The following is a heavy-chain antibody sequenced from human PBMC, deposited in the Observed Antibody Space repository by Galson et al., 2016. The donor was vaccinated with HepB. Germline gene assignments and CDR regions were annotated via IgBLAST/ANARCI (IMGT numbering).Heavy chain of an antibody. Sequence: QSGAEVKKPGESLKISCKGSGYRFSSSWIAWVRQMPGKGLEWMGIIYPDDSDTTYSPSFQGQVTISADKSISTAYLQWSRLKASDTAMYYCARHHRGSGSHYYYGMDVWGQGTTVTVS. V-gene: IGHV5-51*01. D-gene: IGHD3-3*01. CDR3: ARHHRGSGSHYYYGMDV. CDR1: GYRFSSSW. J-gene: IGHJ6*02. CDR2: IYPDDSDT.